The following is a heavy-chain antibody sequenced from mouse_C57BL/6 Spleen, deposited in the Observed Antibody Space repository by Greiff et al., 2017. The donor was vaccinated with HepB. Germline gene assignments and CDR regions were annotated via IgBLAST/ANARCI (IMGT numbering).Heavy chain of an antibody. V-gene: IGHV1-61*01. CDR1: GYTFTSYW. CDR2: IYPSDSET. D-gene: IGHD2-5*01. CDR3: ARSGNSNYAWFAY. Sequence: QVQLQQPGAELVRPGSSVKLSCKASGYTFTSYWMDWVKQRPGQGLEWIGNIYPSDSETHYNQKFKDKATLTVDKSSSTAYMQLSSLTSEDSAVYYCARSGNSNYAWFAYWGQGTLVTVSA. J-gene: IGHJ3*01.